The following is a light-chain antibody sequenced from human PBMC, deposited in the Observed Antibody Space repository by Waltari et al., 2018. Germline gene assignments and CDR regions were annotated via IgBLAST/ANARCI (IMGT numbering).Light chain of an antibody. CDR3: QQSFSALWT. V-gene: IGKV1-39*01. Sequence: DIQMTQSPSSLAASVGARITIICRASQNIYTRLNWYQQKPGKAPKLLIYGTSNLQDGVPSRFSGSGSATEFTLTISSLQPEDFASYYCQQSFSALWTFGQGTKVEIK. CDR1: QNIYTR. J-gene: IGKJ1*01. CDR2: GTS.